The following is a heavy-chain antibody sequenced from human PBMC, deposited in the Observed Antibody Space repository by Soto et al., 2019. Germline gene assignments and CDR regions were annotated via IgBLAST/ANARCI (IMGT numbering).Heavy chain of an antibody. CDR1: GFTFSDHA. D-gene: IGHD1-26*01. J-gene: IGHJ4*02. CDR3: VKEGKMGVEGFDF. V-gene: IGHV3-23*01. CDR2: IRGDLVTT. Sequence: EMQLLESGGDLVQPGGSLRLSCATSGFTFSDHAMHWVRQAPGEGLEWVSGIRGDLVTTPYADSVKGRFTISRDNSKNTFYLQMNSLRAEDTAIYYCVKEGKMGVEGFDFWGQGTLVTVSS.